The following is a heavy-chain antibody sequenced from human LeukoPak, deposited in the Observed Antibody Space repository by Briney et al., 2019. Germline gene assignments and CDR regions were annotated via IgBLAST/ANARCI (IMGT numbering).Heavy chain of an antibody. Sequence: SVKVSCKASVGTFISYTICWVRQAPGQGLEWMGRIIPILGIANYAQKFQGRVTVTPDKSTSTAYVELSSLRSEDTAVYYCARGSVFGVVIITQWGQGTLVTVSS. CDR1: VGTFISYT. J-gene: IGHJ4*02. V-gene: IGHV1-69*02. CDR2: IIPILGIA. D-gene: IGHD3-3*01. CDR3: ARGSVFGVVIITQ.